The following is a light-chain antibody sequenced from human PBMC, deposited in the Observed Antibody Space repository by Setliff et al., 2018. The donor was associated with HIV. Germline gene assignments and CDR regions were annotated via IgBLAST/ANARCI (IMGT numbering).Light chain of an antibody. CDR2: GNS. V-gene: IGLV1-40*01. CDR1: SSNIGAGYD. CDR3: QSFDSSLSPYVV. Sequence: QSVLTQPPSVSGAPGQRVTISCTGSSSNIGAGYDVHWYQQLPGTAPKLLMSGNSNRPSGVPDRFSGSKSGTSASLAITGLQAEDEADCYCQSFDSSLSPYVVFGGGTK. J-gene: IGLJ2*01.